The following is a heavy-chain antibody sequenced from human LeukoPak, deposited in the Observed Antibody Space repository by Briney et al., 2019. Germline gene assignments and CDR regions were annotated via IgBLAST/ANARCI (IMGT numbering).Heavy chain of an antibody. CDR3: LRAPDSAYCGGDCHPLPYYYSYVTDV. CDR2: IIPILGIA. Sequence: SVKVSCKASGGTFSSYAISWVRQAPGQGLEWMGRIIPILGIANYAQKFQGRVTITADKSTSTAYMERSSLRSEDTAVYYCLRAPDSAYCGGDCHPLPYYYSYVTDVWGQGPTVTVSS. CDR1: GGTFSSYA. D-gene: IGHD2-21*02. V-gene: IGHV1-69*04. J-gene: IGHJ6*02.